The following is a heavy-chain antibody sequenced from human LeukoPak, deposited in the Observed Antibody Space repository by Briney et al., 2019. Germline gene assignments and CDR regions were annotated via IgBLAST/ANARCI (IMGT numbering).Heavy chain of an antibody. CDR1: GHTFSSYW. D-gene: IGHD3-10*01. V-gene: IGHV3-74*01. CDR2: IDTDGRTT. J-gene: IGHJ4*02. CDR3: ARDVGGAGSY. Sequence: GGSLRLSCAASGHTFSSYWMHWVRQAPGKGLVWVSRIDTDGRTTSSADSVKGRFTISRDNVQNTLHLQMNSLRAEDTAVYYCARDVGGAGSYWGQGTLVTVSS.